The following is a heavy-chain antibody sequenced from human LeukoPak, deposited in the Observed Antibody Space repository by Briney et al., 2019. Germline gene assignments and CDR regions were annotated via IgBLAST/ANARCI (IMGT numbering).Heavy chain of an antibody. Sequence: PSETLSLTCAVYGGSFSGYYWSWIRQPPGKGLEWTGEINHSGSTNYNPSLKSRVTISVDTSKNQFSLKLSSVTAADTAVYYCARGWGATLGYWGQGTLVTVSS. V-gene: IGHV4-34*01. CDR3: ARGWGATLGY. CDR2: INHSGST. D-gene: IGHD7-27*01. CDR1: GGSFSGYY. J-gene: IGHJ4*02.